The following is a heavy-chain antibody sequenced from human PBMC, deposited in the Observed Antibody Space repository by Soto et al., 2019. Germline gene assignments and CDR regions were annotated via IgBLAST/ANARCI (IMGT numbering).Heavy chain of an antibody. CDR1: GFTFSSYW. Sequence: PGGSLRLSCEASGFTFSSYWMSWVRQAPGKGLEWVANIKQDGSEKYYVDSVKGRFTISRDNAKNSLYLQMNSLRAEDTAVYYCARSIWLQYGFDPWGQGTLVTVSA. V-gene: IGHV3-7*01. CDR3: ARSIWLQYGFDP. D-gene: IGHD5-18*01. CDR2: IKQDGSEK. J-gene: IGHJ5*02.